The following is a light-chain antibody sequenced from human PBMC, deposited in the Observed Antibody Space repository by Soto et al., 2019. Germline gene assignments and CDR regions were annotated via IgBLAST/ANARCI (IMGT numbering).Light chain of an antibody. V-gene: IGLV1-44*01. Sequence: QSVLTQPPSASGTPGQRVTISCSGSNSNIESNTVSWYQQVPGTAPKLLISSDNERPSGVPDRFSGSKSGTSASLAISGLQSEDEADYYCAAWDDSLNGHMVFGGGTKLTVL. CDR1: NSNIESNT. J-gene: IGLJ2*01. CDR3: AAWDDSLNGHMV. CDR2: SDN.